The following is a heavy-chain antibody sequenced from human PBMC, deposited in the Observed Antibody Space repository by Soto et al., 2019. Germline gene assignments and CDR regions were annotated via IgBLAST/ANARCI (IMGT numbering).Heavy chain of an antibody. CDR2: IIPIRGIA. Sequence: CKAAGDRLSSYPGSCVLQATGQGLEWMGRIIPIRGIANYAQMFQGRVTITADKSTSTAYMELSSLRSEDTAVYYCAREFPNYDFWSGSPFDPWGQGTLVTVFS. J-gene: IGHJ5*02. CDR3: AREFPNYDFWSGSPFDP. CDR1: GDRLSSYP. D-gene: IGHD3-3*01. V-gene: IGHV1-69*04.